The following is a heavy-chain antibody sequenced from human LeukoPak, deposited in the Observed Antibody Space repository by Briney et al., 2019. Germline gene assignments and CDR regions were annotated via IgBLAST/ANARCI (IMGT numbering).Heavy chain of an antibody. Sequence: ASVKVSCKASGGTFSSYAISWVRQAPGQGLEWMGGIIPIFGTANYAQKFQGRVTITADESTSTAYMELSSLRSEDTAVYYCASWPRESRYQLLDYWGQGTLVAVSS. D-gene: IGHD2-2*01. V-gene: IGHV1-69*01. CDR3: ASWPRESRYQLLDY. J-gene: IGHJ4*02. CDR1: GGTFSSYA. CDR2: IIPIFGTA.